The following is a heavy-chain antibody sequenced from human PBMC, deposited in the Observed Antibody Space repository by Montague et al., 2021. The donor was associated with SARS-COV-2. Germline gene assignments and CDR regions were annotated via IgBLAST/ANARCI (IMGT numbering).Heavy chain of an antibody. Sequence: SETLSLTCAVYGGSFSGYYWSWTRQPPGKGLEWIGDINHSGSTNYNPSLKSRVSISVDTSKNQFSLKLSSVTAADTAVYYCARAIVDVTMMVVVMTGVEHYFDYWGQGTLVTVSS. J-gene: IGHJ4*02. CDR2: INHSGST. CDR1: GGSFSGYY. CDR3: ARAIVDVTMMVVVMTGVEHYFDY. V-gene: IGHV4-34*01. D-gene: IGHD3-22*01.